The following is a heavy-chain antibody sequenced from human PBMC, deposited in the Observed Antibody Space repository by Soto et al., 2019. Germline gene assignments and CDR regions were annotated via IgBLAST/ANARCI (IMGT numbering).Heavy chain of an antibody. CDR1: GFTVSSNY. J-gene: IGHJ6*02. CDR3: ASPYDYTFPSGMDV. V-gene: IGHV3-53*02. CDR2: LYRGGTT. D-gene: IGHD4-4*01. Sequence: EVQLVETGGGLIQPGGSLRLSCEASGFTVSSNYMSWVRQAPGKGLEWVSVLYRGGTTYSADSVKGRFTSSRDNSKNTLYLQMTSLRAEDTAVYYCASPYDYTFPSGMDVWGQGTTVTVSS.